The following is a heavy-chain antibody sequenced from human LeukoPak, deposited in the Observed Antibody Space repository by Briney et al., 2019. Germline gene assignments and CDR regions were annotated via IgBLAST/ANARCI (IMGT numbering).Heavy chain of an antibody. CDR1: GFTFDDYA. CDR2: ISWDGGST. Sequence: GGSLRLSCATSGFTFDDYAMHWVRQAPGKGLEWVSLISWDGGSTYYADSVKGRFTISRDSSKNSLYLQMNSLRAEDTALYYCAKAAYSTSWLRWGAFDIWGQGTMVTVSS. CDR3: AKAAYSTSWLRWGAFDI. V-gene: IGHV3-43D*03. J-gene: IGHJ3*02. D-gene: IGHD6-13*01.